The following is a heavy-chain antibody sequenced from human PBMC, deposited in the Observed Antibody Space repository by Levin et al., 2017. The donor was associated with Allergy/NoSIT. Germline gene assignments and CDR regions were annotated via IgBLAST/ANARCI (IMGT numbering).Heavy chain of an antibody. D-gene: IGHD2-2*01. CDR3: ARFVVTPVSYFYMDV. CDR2: ISTHNGNT. V-gene: IGHV1-18*01. J-gene: IGHJ6*03. Sequence: GGSLRLSCKASGSTFKNYGISWVRQAPGQGLEWMGWISTHNGNTNYAQSFQGRVTMTTDTSTSTADMELRSLISDDTAVYYCARFVVTPVSYFYMDVWAKGPRSPSP. CDR1: GSTFKNYG.